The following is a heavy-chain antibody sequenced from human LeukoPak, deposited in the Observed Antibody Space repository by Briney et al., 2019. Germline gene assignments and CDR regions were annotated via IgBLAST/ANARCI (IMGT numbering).Heavy chain of an antibody. CDR1: GFTFSTSA. D-gene: IGHD3-9*01. J-gene: IGHJ4*02. V-gene: IGHV3-30*04. Sequence: RSLRLSCAASGFTFSTSAMHWVRQAPGKGLEWVTLISFDGSNKYYADSVKGRFTISRDNSKDRLYLQMNGLRPDDTAVYYCARGIYYDILTGPPDYWGQGTLVTVSS. CDR2: ISFDGSNK. CDR3: ARGIYYDILTGPPDY.